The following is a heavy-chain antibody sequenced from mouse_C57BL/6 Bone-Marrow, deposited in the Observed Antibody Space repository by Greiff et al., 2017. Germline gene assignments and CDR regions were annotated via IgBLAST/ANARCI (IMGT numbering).Heavy chain of an antibody. CDR3: ARYEGWLLQVDY. J-gene: IGHJ2*01. D-gene: IGHD2-3*01. V-gene: IGHV1-59*01. CDR2: IDPSDSYT. Sequence: QVQLQQPGAELVRPGTSVKLSCKASGYTFTSYWMHWVKQRPGQGLEWIGVIDPSDSYTNYNQKVKGKATLTVDTSSSTAYMQLSRLTSEDSAVXYCARYEGWLLQVDYWGQGTTLTVSS. CDR1: GYTFTSYW.